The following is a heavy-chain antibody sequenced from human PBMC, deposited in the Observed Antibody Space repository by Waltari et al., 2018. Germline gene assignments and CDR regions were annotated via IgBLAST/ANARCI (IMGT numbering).Heavy chain of an antibody. CDR3: VAGDYGDYGLGPFDY. Sequence: EVQLVQSAAEVKKPVESLRISCQGAVYSFTSYSVGWVRQMPGKGLEGMGIIYPGDSDTRYSPSFQGRVTISADKSISTAYLQWSSLKASDTAMYYCVAGDYGDYGLGPFDYWGQGTLVTVSS. D-gene: IGHD4-17*01. CDR2: IYPGDSDT. V-gene: IGHV5-51*01. J-gene: IGHJ4*02. CDR1: VYSFTSYS.